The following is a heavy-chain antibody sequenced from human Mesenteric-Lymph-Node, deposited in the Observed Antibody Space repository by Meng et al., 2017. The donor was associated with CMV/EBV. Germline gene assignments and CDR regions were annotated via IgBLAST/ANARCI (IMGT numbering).Heavy chain of an antibody. CDR3: ARYPGYSSDLDY. CDR1: GFTFSSYW. CDR2: IKQDGSEK. D-gene: IGHD6-19*01. Sequence: GESLKISCAASGFTFSSYWMSWVRQAPGKGLEWVANIKQDGSEKYYVDSVKGRFTISRDNAKNSLYLQMNSLRAEDTAVYYCARYPGYSSDLDYWGQGTTVTVSS. V-gene: IGHV3-7*01. J-gene: IGHJ4*03.